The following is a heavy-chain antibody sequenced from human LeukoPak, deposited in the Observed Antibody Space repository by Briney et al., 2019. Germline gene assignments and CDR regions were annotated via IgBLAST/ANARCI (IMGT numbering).Heavy chain of an antibody. CDR2: IYYSGST. J-gene: IGHJ6*02. D-gene: IGHD3-3*01. CDR3: AKGYDFWSGYYYYYYGMDV. V-gene: IGHV4-39*07. Sequence: SETLSLTCTVSGGSISSSSYYWGWIRQPPGKGLEWIGSIYYSGSTYYNPSLKSRVTISVDKSKNQFSLKLSSVTAADTAVYYCAKGYDFWSGYYYYYYGMDVWGQGTTVTVSS. CDR1: GGSISSSSYY.